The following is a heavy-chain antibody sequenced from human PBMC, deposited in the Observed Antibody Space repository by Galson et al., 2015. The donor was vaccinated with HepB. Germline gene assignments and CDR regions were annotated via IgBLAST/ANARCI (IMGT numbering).Heavy chain of an antibody. D-gene: IGHD6-19*01. J-gene: IGHJ4*02. CDR1: GFIVSSNY. Sequence: SLRLSCAASGFIVSSNYMSWVRQAPGKGLEWISVIYNGGSTYYADSVKGRFTISRDNSKSTLCLQMNSLRAEDTAVYYCARDSLAVAGRDYWGQGTLVTVSS. V-gene: IGHV3-53*01. CDR2: IYNGGST. CDR3: ARDSLAVAGRDY.